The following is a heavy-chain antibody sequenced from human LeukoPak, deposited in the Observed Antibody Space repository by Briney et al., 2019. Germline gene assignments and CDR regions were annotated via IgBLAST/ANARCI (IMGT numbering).Heavy chain of an antibody. Sequence: QSGGPLRLSCAASGFTFSSYGMHWVRQAPGKGLEWVAVIWYDGSNKYYADSVKGRFTISRDNSKNTLYLQMNSLRAEDTAVYYCARDIGDGSGSEFDYWGQGTLVTVSS. CDR2: IWYDGSNK. D-gene: IGHD3-10*01. J-gene: IGHJ4*02. V-gene: IGHV3-33*01. CDR3: ARDIGDGSGSEFDY. CDR1: GFTFSSYG.